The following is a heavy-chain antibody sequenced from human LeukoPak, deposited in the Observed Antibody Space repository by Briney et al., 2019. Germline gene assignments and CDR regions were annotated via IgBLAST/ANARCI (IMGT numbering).Heavy chain of an antibody. J-gene: IGHJ4*02. D-gene: IGHD6-19*01. Sequence: GESLKISCKGSGYRFTTYWIGWVRQMPGKGLEWMGIIFPGDSDTIYNPSFQGQVTISADKSISTAYLQWSSLKASDTAIYYCARLSGYSSGWYSACLDYWGQGTLVTVSS. CDR1: GYRFTTYW. V-gene: IGHV5-51*01. CDR3: ARLSGYSSGWYSACLDY. CDR2: IFPGDSDT.